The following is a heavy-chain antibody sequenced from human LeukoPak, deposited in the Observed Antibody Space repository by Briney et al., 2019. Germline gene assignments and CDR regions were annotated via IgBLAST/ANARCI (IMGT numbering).Heavy chain of an antibody. V-gene: IGHV3-30*02. D-gene: IGHD2-15*01. J-gene: IGHJ4*01. Sequence: GGSLRLSCAASGFTFSDYYMSWIRQAPGRGLEWVAFIGFDGTTKYYAQSVRGRFTISRDNSKNTLGLQMNSLRAEDTAVYYCAQEIKDRYCSGAQNCLFDSWGHGTLVTVSS. CDR2: IGFDGTTK. CDR3: AQEIKDRYCSGAQNCLFDS. CDR1: GFTFSDYY.